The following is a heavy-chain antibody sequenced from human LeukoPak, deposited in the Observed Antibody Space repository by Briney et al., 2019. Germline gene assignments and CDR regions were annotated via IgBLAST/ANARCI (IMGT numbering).Heavy chain of an antibody. Sequence: GASVKVSCKTSGYTFSNYDINWVRQATGQGLEWMGWVNPNSGNTGYAQNFQGRVSMTMDPSISTAYMELSSLRSEDTAVYYCARRSDGYDSSAYCHWGQGTLVTVSS. CDR1: GYTFSNYD. D-gene: IGHD3-22*01. CDR3: ARRSDGYDSSAYCH. J-gene: IGHJ4*02. CDR2: VNPNSGNT. V-gene: IGHV1-8*01.